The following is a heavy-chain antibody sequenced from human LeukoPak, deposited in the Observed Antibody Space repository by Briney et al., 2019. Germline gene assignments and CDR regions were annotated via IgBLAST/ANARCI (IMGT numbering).Heavy chain of an antibody. CDR2: IFYSGSN. Sequence: SETLSLTCIVSGGSISGYYWSWIRQPPGKGLEWIGYIFYSGSNNYNPSLKSRVTISVETSKNQFSLKLTSVTAADTAVYYCARLSRDGCNYSDCWGHGTLVTVSS. CDR1: GGSISGYY. CDR3: ARLSRDGCNYSDC. J-gene: IGHJ4*01. D-gene: IGHD5-24*01. V-gene: IGHV4-59*01.